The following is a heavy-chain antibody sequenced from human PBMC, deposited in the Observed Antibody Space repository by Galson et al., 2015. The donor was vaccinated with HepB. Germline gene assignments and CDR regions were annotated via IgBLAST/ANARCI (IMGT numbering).Heavy chain of an antibody. CDR3: ARDYGDYREGLDY. CDR2: IYYNGS. J-gene: IGHJ4*02. D-gene: IGHD4-17*01. CDR1: GAFISTSH. V-gene: IGHV4-59*01. Sequence: SETLSLTCTVSGAFISTSHWTWIRQPPGKGLEWIGYIYYNGSSFHPSLKSRVTISADTSKQQFSLTLRSVTAADTAVYYCARDYGDYREGLDYWGPGTLVTVSA.